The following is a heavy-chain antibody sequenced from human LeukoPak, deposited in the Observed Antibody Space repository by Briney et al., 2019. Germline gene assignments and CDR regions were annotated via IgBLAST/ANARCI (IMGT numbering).Heavy chain of an antibody. Sequence: VASVKVSCKASGYTFTSYGISWVRQAPGQGLEWMGWISAYNGNTNYAQKLQGRVTMTTDISTSTAYMELRSLRSDDTAVYYCARFTTLQYYYDSSGYYYVKIFDYWGQGTLVTVSS. CDR1: GYTFTSYG. CDR2: ISAYNGNT. D-gene: IGHD3-22*01. V-gene: IGHV1-18*01. CDR3: ARFTTLQYYYDSSGYYYVKIFDY. J-gene: IGHJ4*02.